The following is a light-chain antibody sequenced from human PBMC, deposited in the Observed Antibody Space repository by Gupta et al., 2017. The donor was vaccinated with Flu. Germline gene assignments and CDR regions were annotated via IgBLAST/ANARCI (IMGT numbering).Light chain of an antibody. Sequence: SYELTQSPSVSVCPGQTASITCSGDTLRDKYASWFQQKPGQSPVLVIYQDTKRPSGIHERFSGSNSGNTATLTIGGTQAMDEADYYCQEWDSSIWVFGGGTKLTVL. J-gene: IGLJ3*02. V-gene: IGLV3-1*01. CDR3: QEWDSSIWV. CDR2: QDT. CDR1: TLRDKY.